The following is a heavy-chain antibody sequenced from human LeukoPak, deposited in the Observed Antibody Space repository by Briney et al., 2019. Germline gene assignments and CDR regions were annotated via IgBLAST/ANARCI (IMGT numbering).Heavy chain of an antibody. CDR2: IRYDGSDK. D-gene: IGHD5-18*01. Sequence: PGGSLRLSCAASEFIFSGMHWVRQSPGKGLEWVAFIRYDGSDKYYGDSVRGRFTISRDNSKNTLYLQMNSLRAEDTAVYYCAREGMLYSYVYDAFDFWGQGTMVTVSS. CDR1: EFIFSG. V-gene: IGHV3-30*02. J-gene: IGHJ3*01. CDR3: AREGMLYSYVYDAFDF.